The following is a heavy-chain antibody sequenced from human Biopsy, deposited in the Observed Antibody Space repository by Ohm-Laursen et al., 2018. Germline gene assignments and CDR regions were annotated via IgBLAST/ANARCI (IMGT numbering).Heavy chain of an antibody. CDR1: GGSFSDYG. Sequence: SVKVSCKPSGGSFSDYGLSWVRQAPGRGLEWMGRAIPISNTANYAQNFQDRLTITADRSTNTAYMELNSLRSEDTAVYFCATLTEDYGASPDSWGQGTLVVVSS. D-gene: IGHD4-17*01. J-gene: IGHJ4*02. V-gene: IGHV1-69*06. CDR3: ATLTEDYGASPDS. CDR2: AIPISNTA.